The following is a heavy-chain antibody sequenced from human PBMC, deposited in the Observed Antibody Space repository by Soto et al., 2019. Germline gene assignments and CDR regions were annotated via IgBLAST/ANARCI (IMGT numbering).Heavy chain of an antibody. J-gene: IGHJ4*02. D-gene: IGHD2-15*01. CDR2: ISSSSSTI. CDR1: GFTFSGY. CDR3: ARDGVAEIDY. V-gene: IGHV3-48*02. Sequence: PXXSLRLSFAASGFTFSGYMNWVRQAPGKGLEWVSYISSSSSTIYYADSVKGRFTISRDNAKNSLYLQMNSLRDEDTAVYYCARDGVAEIDYWGQGTLVTVSS.